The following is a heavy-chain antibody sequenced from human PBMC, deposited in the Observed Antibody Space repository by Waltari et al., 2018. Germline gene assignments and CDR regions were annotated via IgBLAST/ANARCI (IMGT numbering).Heavy chain of an antibody. V-gene: IGHV4-61*09. CDR3: ARDREYYGSGSYYKRMDV. D-gene: IGHD3-10*01. J-gene: IGHJ6*02. CDR1: GGSISSGSYY. Sequence: QVQLQESGPGLVKPSQTLSLTCTVSGGSISSGSYYWSWIRQPAGKGLEWIGYIYTSGSTNNNPALKSRVTISVDTSKNQFSLKLSSVTAADTAVYYCARDREYYGSGSYYKRMDVWGQGTTVTVSS. CDR2: IYTSGST.